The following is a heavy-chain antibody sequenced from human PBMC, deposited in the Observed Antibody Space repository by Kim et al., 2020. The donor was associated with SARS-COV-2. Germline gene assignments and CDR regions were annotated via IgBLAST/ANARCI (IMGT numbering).Heavy chain of an antibody. Sequence: SETLSLTCTVSGGSISSYYWSWIRQPPGKGLEWIGYIYYSGSTNYNPSXXSXXXXPXXXSXNXFSLKXSSVTAADTAXXXXXXDXXAATXVVDXPYYXXYG. CDR2: IYYSGST. D-gene: IGHD2-21*01. V-gene: IGHV4-59*13. J-gene: IGHJ6*01. CDR3: XXDXXAATXVVDXPYYXXYG. CDR1: GGSISSYY.